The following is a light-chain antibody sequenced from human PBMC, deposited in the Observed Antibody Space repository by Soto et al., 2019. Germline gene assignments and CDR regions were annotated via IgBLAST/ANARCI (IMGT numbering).Light chain of an antibody. CDR2: DAS. CDR1: QDISHY. V-gene: IGKV1-33*01. Sequence: DIQMTQSPSSLSASVGDTVTITCQASQDISHYLNWYQQKPGKALKLLIYDASNLHPGVPSRFRGSGSGTEFPFNITSLQPEDVATYYCQQYDDLPITFGQGTRLEIK. CDR3: QQYDDLPIT. J-gene: IGKJ5*01.